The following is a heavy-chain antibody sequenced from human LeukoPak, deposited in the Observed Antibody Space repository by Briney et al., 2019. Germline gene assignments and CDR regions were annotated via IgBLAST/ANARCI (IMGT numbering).Heavy chain of an antibody. CDR1: GFTFSSYG. V-gene: IGHV3-30*02. CDR2: IRYDGSNK. J-gene: IGHJ5*02. CDR3: ARDPVVAANH. Sequence: GGSLRLSCAASGFTFSSYGMHWVRQAPGKGLEWVAFIRYDGSNKYYADSVKGRFTISRDNSKNSLYLQMNSLRAEDTAVYYCARDPVVAANHWGQGTLVTVSS. D-gene: IGHD2-15*01.